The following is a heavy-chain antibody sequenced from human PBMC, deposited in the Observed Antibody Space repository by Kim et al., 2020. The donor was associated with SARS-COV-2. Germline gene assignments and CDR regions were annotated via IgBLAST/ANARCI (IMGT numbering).Heavy chain of an antibody. D-gene: IGHD3-16*02. CDR3: ARNKVWGSYRSYYYGMDV. V-gene: IGHV4-34*01. Sequence: KSRVPISVDTSKNQFSLKLSSVTAADTAVYYCARNKVWGSYRSYYYGMDVWGQGTTVTVSS. J-gene: IGHJ6*02.